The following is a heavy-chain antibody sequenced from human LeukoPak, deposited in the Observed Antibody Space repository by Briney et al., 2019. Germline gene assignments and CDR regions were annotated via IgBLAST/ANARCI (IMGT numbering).Heavy chain of an antibody. J-gene: IGHJ4*02. V-gene: IGHV3-23*01. CDR3: AKEARIVTTGAESDF. Sequence: GGSLRLSCAASGFTFSNFALSWVRRAPGKGLEWVSAISGSGGATYYADYVKGRFTISRDNSKNTLSLQMNSLRAEDAAVYYCAKEARIVTTGAESDFWGQGTLVTVSS. CDR2: ISGSGGAT. CDR1: GFTFSNFA. D-gene: IGHD1-1*01.